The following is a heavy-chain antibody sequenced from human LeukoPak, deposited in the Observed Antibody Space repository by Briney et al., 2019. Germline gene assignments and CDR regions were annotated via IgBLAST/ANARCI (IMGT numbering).Heavy chain of an antibody. J-gene: IGHJ6*03. V-gene: IGHV1-8*03. Sequence: ASVKVSCKASGYTFTSYDINWVRQATGQGPEWMGWMNPNRGDTGYAQKFQGRVTITRNTSISTAYMELSSLRSEDTAVYYCARGLWGDFWSGDYYYYYTDVWGEGTTVTVSS. CDR1: GYTFTSYD. CDR3: ARGLWGDFWSGDYYYYYTDV. D-gene: IGHD3-3*01. CDR2: MNPNRGDT.